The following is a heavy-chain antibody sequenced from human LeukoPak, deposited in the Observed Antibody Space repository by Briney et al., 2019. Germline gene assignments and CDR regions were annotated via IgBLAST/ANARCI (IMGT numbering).Heavy chain of an antibody. CDR3: ASRGYSDPDY. CDR1: GFTFSSYW. J-gene: IGHJ4*02. CDR2: INSDGSST. D-gene: IGHD4-17*01. Sequence: RGSLRLSCAASGFTFSSYWMHWVRQAPGKGLVWVSRINSDGSSTSYADSVKGRFTISRDNAKNTLYLQMNRLRAEDTAVYYCASRGYSDPDYWGQGTLVTVSS. V-gene: IGHV3-74*01.